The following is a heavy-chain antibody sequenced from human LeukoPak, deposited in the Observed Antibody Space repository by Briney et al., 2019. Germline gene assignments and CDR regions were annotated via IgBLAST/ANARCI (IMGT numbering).Heavy chain of an antibody. D-gene: IGHD3-10*01. CDR3: ASEYYGSVLQH. J-gene: IGHJ1*01. CDR1: GFTFSDYY. Sequence: GGSLRLSCAASGFTFSDYYMSWIRQAPGKGLEWVSYISGTGSIIYYADSVKGRFTISRGNAKNSLYLQMNSLRAEDTAVYYCASEYYGSVLQHWGQGTLVTVSS. CDR2: ISGTGSII. V-gene: IGHV3-11*01.